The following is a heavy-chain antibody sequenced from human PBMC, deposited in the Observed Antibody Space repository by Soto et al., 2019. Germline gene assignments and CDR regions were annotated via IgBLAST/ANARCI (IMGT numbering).Heavy chain of an antibody. D-gene: IGHD3-10*01. CDR3: ARFRSNRGALGS. CDR2: ISYDGSNK. J-gene: IGHJ4*02. Sequence: QVQLVESGGGVVQPGRSLRLSCAASGFTFSSYAMHWVRQAPGKGLEWVAVISYDGSNKYYADSVKGRFTISRDNSKNTLYLQVNSLRAEDTAVYYCARFRSNRGALGSWGQGTLVTVSS. V-gene: IGHV3-30-3*01. CDR1: GFTFSSYA.